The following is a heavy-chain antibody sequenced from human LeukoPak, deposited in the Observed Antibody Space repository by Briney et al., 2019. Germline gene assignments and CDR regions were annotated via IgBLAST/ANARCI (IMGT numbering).Heavy chain of an antibody. CDR1: GFTFSSYW. V-gene: IGHV3-74*01. D-gene: IGHD3-22*01. Sequence: GESLRLSCAASGFTFSSYWMHWVRQAPGKGLVWVSRINTDGSSTSYADSVKGRFTISRDNAKNTLYLQMNSLRAEDTAVYYCARETVTSGYLPWGQGTMVTVSS. CDR3: ARETVTSGYLP. CDR2: INTDGSST. J-gene: IGHJ3*01.